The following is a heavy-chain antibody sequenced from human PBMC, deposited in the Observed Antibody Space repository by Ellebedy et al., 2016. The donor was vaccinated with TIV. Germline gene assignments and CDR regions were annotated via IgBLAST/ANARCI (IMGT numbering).Heavy chain of an antibody. V-gene: IGHV3-11*01. Sequence: PGGSLRLSCAASGYTFGDYYMRWIRQAPGRGLEWVSYISGIGSNIYYADSVKGRFTISRDNAKNSLYLQVSSLRAEDTAVYYCASGYSYGARAFDIWGHGTMVTVSS. CDR1: GYTFGDYY. D-gene: IGHD5-18*01. CDR3: ASGYSYGARAFDI. J-gene: IGHJ3*02. CDR2: ISGIGSNI.